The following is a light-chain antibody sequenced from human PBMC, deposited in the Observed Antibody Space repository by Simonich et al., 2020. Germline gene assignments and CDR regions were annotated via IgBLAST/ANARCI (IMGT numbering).Light chain of an antibody. CDR3: QQYGSSPLT. J-gene: IGKJ4*01. Sequence: EIVLTQSPGTLSLSPGERATLSCRASQSVSSSYLAWYQQKPGLAPRLLIYDASSMATGIPDRFSGSGSGTDFTLTISRLEPEDFAVYYCQQYGSSPLTFGGGTKVEIK. V-gene: IGKV3D-20*01. CDR1: QSVSSSY. CDR2: DAS.